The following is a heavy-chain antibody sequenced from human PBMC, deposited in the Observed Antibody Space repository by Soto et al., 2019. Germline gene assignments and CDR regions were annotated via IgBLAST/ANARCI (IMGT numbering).Heavy chain of an antibody. CDR1: GFTLSSYA. V-gene: IGHV3-23*01. J-gene: IGHJ4*02. Sequence: GGSLRLSCAASGFTLSSYAMSWVRQAPGKGLEWVSAISGSGGSTYYADSVKGRFTISRDNSKNTLYLQMNSLRAEDTAVYYCAKVPYYDFWSGYFDYWGQGTLVTVSS. CDR2: ISGSGGST. CDR3: AKVPYYDFWSGYFDY. D-gene: IGHD3-3*01.